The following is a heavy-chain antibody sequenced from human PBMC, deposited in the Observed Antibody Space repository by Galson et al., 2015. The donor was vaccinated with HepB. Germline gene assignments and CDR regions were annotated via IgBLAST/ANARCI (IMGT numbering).Heavy chain of an antibody. D-gene: IGHD6-19*01. V-gene: IGHV3-23*01. J-gene: IGHJ5*02. CDR2: ISGSGGST. Sequence: SLRLSCAASGFTFSSYAMSWVRQAPGKGLEWVSAISGSGGSTYYADSVKGRFTISRDNSKNTLYLQMNSLRAEDTAVYYCAKDGYSSGATNWFDPWGQGTLVTVSS. CDR3: AKDGYSSGATNWFDP. CDR1: GFTFSSYA.